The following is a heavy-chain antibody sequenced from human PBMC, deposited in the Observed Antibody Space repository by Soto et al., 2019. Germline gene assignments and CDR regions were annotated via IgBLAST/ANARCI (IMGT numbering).Heavy chain of an antibody. CDR1: GGSISSGDYY. CDR3: ARARGARYFDY. CDR2: IYYSGST. Sequence: QVQLQESGPGLVKPSQTLSLTCTVSGGSISSGDYYWSWIRQPPGKGLEWIGSIYYSGSTYYNPSLKSPVNISVDTSKNQFSLKLSSVTAADTAVYYCARARGARYFDYWGQGTLVTVSS. J-gene: IGHJ4*02. V-gene: IGHV4-30-4*01. D-gene: IGHD2-15*01.